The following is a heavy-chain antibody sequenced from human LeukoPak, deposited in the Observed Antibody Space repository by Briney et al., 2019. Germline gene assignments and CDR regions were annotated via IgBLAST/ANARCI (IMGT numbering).Heavy chain of an antibody. CDR3: ARAYSSGWAGLDY. CDR2: ISSSSTYI. D-gene: IGHD6-19*01. Sequence: GGSLRLSCSVSGFTFSSYSVHWVRKAPGEWREWVSSISSSSTYIYYADSVKVRFTISRGNAKNSLYLQMNSLRAEDTAVYDCARAYSSGWAGLDYWGQGTLVTVSS. CDR1: GFTFSSYS. V-gene: IGHV3-21*01. J-gene: IGHJ4*02.